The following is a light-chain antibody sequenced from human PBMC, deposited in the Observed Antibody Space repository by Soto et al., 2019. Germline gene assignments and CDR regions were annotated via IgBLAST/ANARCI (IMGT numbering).Light chain of an antibody. CDR1: QNIDNY. CDR3: QQSYSSPET. J-gene: IGKJ1*01. CDR2: AAS. Sequence: DIQMTQSPSSLSASVGDRVTITCRASQNIDNYLNWYQQKPGKAPKLLIYAASSLQGGVPSRFRGSGSGTDFTLTSSSLQPDDFATYYCQQSYSSPETFGQRTKVEI. V-gene: IGKV1-39*01.